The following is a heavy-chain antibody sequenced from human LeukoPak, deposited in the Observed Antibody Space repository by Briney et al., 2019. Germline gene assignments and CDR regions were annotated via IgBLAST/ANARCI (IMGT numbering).Heavy chain of an antibody. D-gene: IGHD3-10*01. CDR1: GFTFSSYW. J-gene: IGHJ3*02. Sequence: PGGSLRLSCAASGFTFSSYWMHWVRQAPGKGLVWVSRINSDGSSINYADSVKGRFTISRDNAKNTLYLQMNSLRAEDTAVYYCARDRAYDYGSGTRVVIWGQGTMVTVSS. CDR2: INSDGSSI. CDR3: ARDRAYDYGSGTRVVI. V-gene: IGHV3-74*01.